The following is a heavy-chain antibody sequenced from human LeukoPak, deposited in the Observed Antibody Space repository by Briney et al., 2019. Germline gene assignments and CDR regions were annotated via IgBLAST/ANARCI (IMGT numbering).Heavy chain of an antibody. J-gene: IGHJ4*02. D-gene: IGHD5-18*01. CDR2: ISNSGSII. Sequence: GGSLRLSCAASGFTFSDYYLFWIRQAPGKGLEWVSYISNSGSIIYYADSVKGRFTVSRDNAKDSLYLQMNSLRAEDTAVYYCARAVSADTAMVYFDYWGQGTLVTVSS. CDR3: ARAVSADTAMVYFDY. V-gene: IGHV3-11*01. CDR1: GFTFSDYY.